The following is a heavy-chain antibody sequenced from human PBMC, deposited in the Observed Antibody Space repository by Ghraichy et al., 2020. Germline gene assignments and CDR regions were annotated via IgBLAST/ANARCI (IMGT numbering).Heavy chain of an antibody. J-gene: IGHJ3*02. D-gene: IGHD6-6*01. Sequence: SVKVSCKTSGYTFTSSAVQWVRQARGQRLEWIGWIVVGSDNTNYAQTFQERVAITMDMSKSTAYMELSSLRAEDTAVYYCAGDGCVSSDVFDIWGQGTMVTVSS. CDR3: AGDGCVSSDVFDI. CDR2: IVVGSDNT. V-gene: IGHV1-58*01. CDR1: GYTFTSSA.